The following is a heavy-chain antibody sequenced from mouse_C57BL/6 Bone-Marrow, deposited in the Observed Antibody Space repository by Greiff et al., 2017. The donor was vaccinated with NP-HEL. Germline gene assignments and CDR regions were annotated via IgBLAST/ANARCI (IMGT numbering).Heavy chain of an antibody. D-gene: IGHD2-5*01. CDR3: ARVYYSNYVEAMDY. V-gene: IGHV5-12*01. CDR1: GFTFSDYY. CDR2: ISNGGGST. J-gene: IGHJ4*01. Sequence: DVQLVESGGGLVQPGGSLKLSCAASGFTFSDYYMYWVRQTPEKRLEWVAYISNGGGSTYYPDTVKGRFTISRDNAKNTLYLQMSRLKSEDTAMYYCARVYYSNYVEAMDYWGQGTSVTVSS.